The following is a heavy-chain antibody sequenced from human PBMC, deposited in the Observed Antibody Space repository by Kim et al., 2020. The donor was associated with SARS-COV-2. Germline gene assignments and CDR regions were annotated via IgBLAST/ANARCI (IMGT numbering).Heavy chain of an antibody. V-gene: IGHV4-39*01. CDR2: IYYSGST. CDR3: ARHDGSRGRLRYFDWSTSTHYYYYYGMDV. J-gene: IGHJ6*02. Sequence: SETLSLTCTVSGGSISSSSYYWGWIRQPPGKGLEWIGSIYYSGSTYYNPSLKSRVTISVDTSKNQFSLKLSSVTAADTAVYYCARHDGSRGRLRYFDWSTSTHYYYYYGMDVWGQGTTVTVSS. D-gene: IGHD3-9*01. CDR1: GGSISSSSYY.